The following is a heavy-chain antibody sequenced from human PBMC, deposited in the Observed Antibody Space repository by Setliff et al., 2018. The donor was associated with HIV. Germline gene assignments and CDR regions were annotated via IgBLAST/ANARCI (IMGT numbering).Heavy chain of an antibody. J-gene: IGHJ4*02. V-gene: IGHV3-7*05. CDR2: IKQDGSEK. CDR1: GFLFHTYW. Sequence: GGSLRLSCAASGFLFHTYWMSWVRQAPGKGLEWVANIKQDGSEKYYVDSVKGRFTISRDNAKNSLYLQMNSLRAEDTAVYYCARGPIQLPDYWGQGTLVTVSS. CDR3: ARGPIQLPDY. D-gene: IGHD5-18*01.